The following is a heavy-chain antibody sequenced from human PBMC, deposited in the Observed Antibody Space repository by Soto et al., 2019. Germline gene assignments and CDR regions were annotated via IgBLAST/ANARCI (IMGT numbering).Heavy chain of an antibody. V-gene: IGHV3-30-3*01. CDR2: ISYDGSNK. Sequence: QVQLVESGGGVVQPGRSLRLSCAASGFTFSSYAMHWVRQAPGKGLEWVAVISYDGSNKYYADSVKGRFTISRDNSKNTLYLQMNSLRSEDTAVYYCARDRASSPPFYYFDYWGQVTLVTVSS. D-gene: IGHD6-19*01. CDR1: GFTFSSYA. J-gene: IGHJ4*02. CDR3: ARDRASSPPFYYFDY.